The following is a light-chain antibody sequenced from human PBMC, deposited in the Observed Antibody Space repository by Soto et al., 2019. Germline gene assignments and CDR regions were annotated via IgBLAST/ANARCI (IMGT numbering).Light chain of an antibody. CDR1: QSLVNSDGNTY. V-gene: IGKV2-30*01. CDR3: MQGTLWPRT. Sequence: DVVMTQSPLSLPVTLGQPASISCRSSQSLVNSDGNTYLNWFQQRPGQSPRRLIYKVSNRDSGVPDRFSGSGSGTDFTLKISRVEAEDVGVYYCMQGTLWPRTFGQGTKLEIK. J-gene: IGKJ2*01. CDR2: KVS.